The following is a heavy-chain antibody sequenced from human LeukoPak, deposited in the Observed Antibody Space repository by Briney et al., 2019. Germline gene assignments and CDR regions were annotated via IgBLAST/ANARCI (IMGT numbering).Heavy chain of an antibody. Sequence: GGSLRLSCAASGFTFSNAWMSWVRHAPGKGLEWVGRIKSKTDGGTTDYAAPVKGRFTISRDDSKNTLYLQMNSLKTEDTAVYYCTTVTMVRGVTDYWGQGTLVTVSS. CDR2: IKSKTDGGTT. CDR3: TTVTMVRGVTDY. CDR1: GFTFSNAW. V-gene: IGHV3-15*01. D-gene: IGHD3-10*01. J-gene: IGHJ4*02.